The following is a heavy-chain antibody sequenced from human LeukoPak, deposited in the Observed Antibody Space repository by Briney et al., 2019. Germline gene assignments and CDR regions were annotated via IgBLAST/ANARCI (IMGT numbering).Heavy chain of an antibody. J-gene: IGHJ5*02. V-gene: IGHV1-2*02. CDR1: GYTFTGYY. CDR2: INPNSGGT. Sequence: ASVKVSCKASGYTFTGYYMHWVRQAPGQGLEWMGWINPNSGGTNYAQKFQGRVTMTRDTSTSTAYMELSRLRSDDTAMYYCARSRRVTMVRGANWFDPWGQGTLVTVSS. D-gene: IGHD3-10*01. CDR3: ARSRRVTMVRGANWFDP.